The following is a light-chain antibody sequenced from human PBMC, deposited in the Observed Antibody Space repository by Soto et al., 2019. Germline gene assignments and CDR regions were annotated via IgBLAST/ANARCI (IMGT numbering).Light chain of an antibody. CDR2: DAS. CDR3: HQYTGYSPWT. J-gene: IGKJ1*01. CDR1: QSISSW. V-gene: IGKV1-5*01. Sequence: QMSQSPSTLSLSEGDRVTNTCRASQSISSWLAWYQQKPGKAPKLLIYDASSLESGVPSRFSGSGSGTEFTLTISILQPDDFATQDCHQYTGYSPWTFGQGTKVDI.